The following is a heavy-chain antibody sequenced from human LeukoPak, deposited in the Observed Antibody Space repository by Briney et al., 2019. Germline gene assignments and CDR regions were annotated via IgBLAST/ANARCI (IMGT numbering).Heavy chain of an antibody. CDR1: GGSISSYY. D-gene: IGHD5-18*01. CDR2: IYTSGST. CDR3: ARDLGGYNYGYSLDY. V-gene: IGHV4-4*07. J-gene: IGHJ4*02. Sequence: SETLSPTCTVSGGSISSYYWSWIRQPAGKRLEWIGRIYTSGSTSYNSSLKSRVTMSVDTSKNQFSLKLSSVTAADTAVYYCARDLGGYNYGYSLDYWGQGTLVSVSP.